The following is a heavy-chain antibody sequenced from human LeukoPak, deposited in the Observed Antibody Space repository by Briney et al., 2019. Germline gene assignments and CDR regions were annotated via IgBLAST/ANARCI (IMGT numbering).Heavy chain of an antibody. V-gene: IGHV3-20*04. D-gene: IGHD4-17*01. Sequence: GGSLRLSCAASGFTFDDYGMSWVRQAPGKGLEWVSGINWNGGSTGYADSVKGRFTISRDNAKNSLYLQMNSLRAEDMAVYYCAKDRHGDYVVDYWGQGTLVTVSS. CDR2: INWNGGST. J-gene: IGHJ4*02. CDR3: AKDRHGDYVVDY. CDR1: GFTFDDYG.